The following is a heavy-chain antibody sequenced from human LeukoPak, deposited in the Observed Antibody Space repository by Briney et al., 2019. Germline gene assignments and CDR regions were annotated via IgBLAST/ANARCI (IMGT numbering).Heavy chain of an antibody. V-gene: IGHV1-18*01. CDR2: ISTYNGKT. CDR1: GGTFSSYA. D-gene: IGHD1-1*01. J-gene: IGHJ5*02. Sequence: ASVKVSCKASGGTFSSYAITWVRQAPGQGLEWMGWISTYNGKTNYAQKVQDRVTMTTDTSTSTVYMELRSLRSDDTALYFCARDFSNFSYGTWFDPWGQGTLVTVSS. CDR3: ARDFSNFSYGTWFDP.